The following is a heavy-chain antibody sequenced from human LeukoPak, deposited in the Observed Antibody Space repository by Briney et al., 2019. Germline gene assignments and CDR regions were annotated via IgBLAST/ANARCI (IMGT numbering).Heavy chain of an antibody. CDR3: ARIRDYVFDY. Sequence: PGGSLRLSCTASGFIFSDYYMTWTRQAPGKGPEWISYISSSGSYTNYTDSVKGRFTISRDNAKNSLYLHLNSLRAEDTAVYYCARIRDYVFDYWGQGALVTVSS. CDR1: GFIFSDYY. J-gene: IGHJ4*02. V-gene: IGHV3-11*03. D-gene: IGHD3-10*02. CDR2: ISSSGSYT.